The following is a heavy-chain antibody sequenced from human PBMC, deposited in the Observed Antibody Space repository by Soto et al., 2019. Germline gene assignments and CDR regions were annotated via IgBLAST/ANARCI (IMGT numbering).Heavy chain of an antibody. CDR1: GGSVSSNNYY. Sequence: SETLSLICIVSGGSVSSNNYYWSWIRQPPGKGLEWIGYVYYSGSTNNNPSLKSRVTISVDTSKNQFSLKVSSVTAADTAVYYCARAGSSWPYYFDYWGQGTLVTVSS. CDR2: VYYSGST. D-gene: IGHD6-13*01. CDR3: ARAGSSWPYYFDY. J-gene: IGHJ4*02. V-gene: IGHV4-61*01.